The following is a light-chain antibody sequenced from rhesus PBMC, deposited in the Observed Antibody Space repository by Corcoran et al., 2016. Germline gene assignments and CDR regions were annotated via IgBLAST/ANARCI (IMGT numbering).Light chain of an antibody. CDR3: QQYSSRPLT. V-gene: IGKV1-22*01. J-gene: IGKJ4*01. CDR1: QGISSW. Sequence: DIQMTQSPSSLSASVGDTVTITCRASQGISSWLAWYQQKQGKDLKLLSYKASSLQSGVPSRFSGSGSGTDFTLTSSSLQSEDFATYYCQQYSSRPLTFGGGTKVELK. CDR2: KAS.